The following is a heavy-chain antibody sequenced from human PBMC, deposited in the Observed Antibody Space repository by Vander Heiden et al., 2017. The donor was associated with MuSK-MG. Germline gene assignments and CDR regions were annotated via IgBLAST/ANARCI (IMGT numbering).Heavy chain of an antibody. CDR2: ITGSGDST. J-gene: IGHJ4*02. Sequence: EVQLLESGGGLVQPGGSLRPSCAASGFNFSNYAMSWVRPAPGKGLEWVSSITGSGDSTYYADSVKGRFTISRDNSNKTLYVQMNSVRAEDTAIYYCAKDRYCSGGNCYSGFDSWGQGDLVSVSS. D-gene: IGHD2-15*01. V-gene: IGHV3-23*01. CDR1: GFNFSNYA. CDR3: AKDRYCSGGNCYSGFDS.